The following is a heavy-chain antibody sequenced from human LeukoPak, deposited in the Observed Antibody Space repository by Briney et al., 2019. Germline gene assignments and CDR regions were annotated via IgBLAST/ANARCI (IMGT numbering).Heavy chain of an antibody. V-gene: IGHV4-59*08. J-gene: IGHJ3*02. D-gene: IGHD3-3*01. CDR1: GGSISSHY. Sequence: SETLSLTCTFSGGSISSHYWRWIRQPPGKGLEYIAYIYYSGSTNYNPSLQSRVTISVDTSKNQFSLNPRSATAAATARCFCSGHDSEWLGGGFDIWGQGTMVTVSS. CDR2: IYYSGST. CDR3: SGHDSEWLGGGFDI.